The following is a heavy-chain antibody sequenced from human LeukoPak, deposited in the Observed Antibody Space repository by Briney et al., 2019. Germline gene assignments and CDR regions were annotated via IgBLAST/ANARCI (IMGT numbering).Heavy chain of an antibody. Sequence: ASVKVSCKASGYTFTGYYMHWVRQAPGQGLEWMGWINPNSGGTHYAQKFQGRVTMTRHTSISTAYMELSRLRSDDTAVYYCARDIVVVPAAIGEDYYYYMDVWGKGTTVTVSS. V-gene: IGHV1-2*02. CDR3: ARDIVVVPAAIGEDYYYYMDV. J-gene: IGHJ6*03. D-gene: IGHD2-2*01. CDR1: GYTFTGYY. CDR2: INPNSGGT.